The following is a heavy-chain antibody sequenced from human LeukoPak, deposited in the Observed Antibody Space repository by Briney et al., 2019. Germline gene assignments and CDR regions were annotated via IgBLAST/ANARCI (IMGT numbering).Heavy chain of an antibody. D-gene: IGHD6-13*01. CDR2: IYYSGST. J-gene: IGHJ4*02. Sequence: SETLSLTCTVSGGSISSSSYYWGWIRQPPGKGLEWIGYIYYSGSTNYNPSLRSRVTMSVDTSKNQFSLKLSSVTAADTAVYYCARGPTPGIAAAGTPNFDYWGQGTLVTVSS. CDR3: ARGPTPGIAAAGTPNFDY. CDR1: GGSISSSSYY. V-gene: IGHV4-61*05.